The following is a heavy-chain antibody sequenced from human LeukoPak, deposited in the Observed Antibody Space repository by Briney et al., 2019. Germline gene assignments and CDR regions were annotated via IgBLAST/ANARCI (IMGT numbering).Heavy chain of an antibody. D-gene: IGHD4-17*01. J-gene: IGHJ4*02. CDR2: ISSSSSTI. CDR1: GFTFSSYS. Sequence: GGSLRLSCAASGFTFSSYSMNWVRQAPGKGLEWVSYISSSSSTIYYADSVKGRFTISRDNAKNSLYLQMDSLRAEDTAVYYCARGHGDYGFDYWGQGTLVTVSS. CDR3: ARGHGDYGFDY. V-gene: IGHV3-48*01.